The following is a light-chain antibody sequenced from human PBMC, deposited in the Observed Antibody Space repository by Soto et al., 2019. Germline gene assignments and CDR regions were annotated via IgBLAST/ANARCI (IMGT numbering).Light chain of an antibody. V-gene: IGLV1-47*01. CDR2: RSD. CDR1: SSNIGGNH. J-gene: IGLJ2*01. CDR3: SARDDSLSGVV. Sequence: QSVLTQPPSTSGTPGQRVTISCSGSSSNIGGNHVYWYQQFPGMAPKLLMYRSDQRPTGVPARFSGSKSGTSASLAISGLRSDDEADYYCSARDDSLSGVVFGGGTKVTVL.